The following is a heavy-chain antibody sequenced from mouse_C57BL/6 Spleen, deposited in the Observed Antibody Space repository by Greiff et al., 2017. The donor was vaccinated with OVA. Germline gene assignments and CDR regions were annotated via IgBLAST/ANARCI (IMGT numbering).Heavy chain of an antibody. CDR2: IRSKSNNYAT. V-gene: IGHV10-1*01. D-gene: IGHD1-1*01. Sequence: EVQLVKSGGGLVQPKGSLKLSCAASGFSFNTYAMNWVRQAPGKGLEWVARIRSKSNNYATYYADSVKDRFTISRDDSESMLYLQMNNLKTEDTAMYYCVRHEIYYYGSSYGYAMDYWGQGTSGTVSS. J-gene: IGHJ4*01. CDR3: VRHEIYYYGSSYGYAMDY. CDR1: GFSFNTYA.